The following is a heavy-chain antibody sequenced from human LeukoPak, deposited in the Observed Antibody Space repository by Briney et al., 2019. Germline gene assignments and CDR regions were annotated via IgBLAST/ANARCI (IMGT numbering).Heavy chain of an antibody. Sequence: ASVKVSCKASGYTFTSYDINWVRQATGQGLEWMGWMNPNSGDTGYAQNFQGRVTFTRDTSISTAYMEVSSLRSDDTAVYYCARNYYGDAFDLWGQGKMVTVSS. CDR1: GYTFTSYD. D-gene: IGHD3-10*01. CDR2: MNPNSGDT. CDR3: ARNYYGDAFDL. V-gene: IGHV1-8*01. J-gene: IGHJ3*01.